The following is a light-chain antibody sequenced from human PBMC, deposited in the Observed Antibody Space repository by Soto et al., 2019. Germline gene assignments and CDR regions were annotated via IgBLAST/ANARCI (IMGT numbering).Light chain of an antibody. V-gene: IGLV2-14*01. CDR1: SSDVGGYNY. CDR3: SSYTSSSTFYV. Sequence: LTQPASVSGSPGQSITISCTGTSSDVGGYNYVSWYQQHPGKAPKLMIYEVSNRPSGVSNRFSGSKSGNTASLTISGLQTEDQADYYCSSYTSSSTFYVFGTGTKVTVL. J-gene: IGLJ1*01. CDR2: EVS.